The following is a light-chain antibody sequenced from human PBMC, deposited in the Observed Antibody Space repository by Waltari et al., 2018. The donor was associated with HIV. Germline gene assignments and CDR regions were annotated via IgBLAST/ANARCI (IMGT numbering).Light chain of an antibody. CDR3: QQSYSSPTWT. Sequence: DIQMTQSPSSLSASVGVRVIITCRASQSISSHLNWYQQKPGKAPKLLIFAASSLQSGVPSRFSGSGSGTDFTLTISSLQPEDFAIYYCQQSYSSPTWTFGQGTKVEIK. V-gene: IGKV1-39*01. CDR2: AAS. CDR1: QSISSH. J-gene: IGKJ1*01.